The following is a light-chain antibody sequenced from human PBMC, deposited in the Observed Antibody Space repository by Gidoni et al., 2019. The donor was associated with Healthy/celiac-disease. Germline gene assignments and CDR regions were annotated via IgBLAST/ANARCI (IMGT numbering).Light chain of an antibody. V-gene: IGKV1-5*03. CDR1: QSISSW. J-gene: IGKJ1*01. Sequence: LKMTQSPSTLSASVGDRVTITCRASQSISSWLAWYQQKPGKAPKLLIYKASSLESGVPSRFSGSGSGTEFTLTIRSLQPDDFATYYCQRYNSYWTFGQGTKVEIK. CDR3: QRYNSYWT. CDR2: KAS.